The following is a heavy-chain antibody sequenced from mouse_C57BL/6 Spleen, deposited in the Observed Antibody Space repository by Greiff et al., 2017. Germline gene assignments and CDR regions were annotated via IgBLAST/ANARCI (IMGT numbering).Heavy chain of an antibody. J-gene: IGHJ3*01. CDR1: GFNIKDDY. CDR2: IDPENGDT. CDR3: TDCYGSRVLFAY. D-gene: IGHD1-1*01. Sequence: EVQLQQSGAELVRPGASVKLSCTASGFNIKDDYMPWVKQRPEQGLEWIGWIDPENGDTEYASKFQGKATITADTSSNTAYLQLSSLTSEDTAVYYCTDCYGSRVLFAYWGQGTLVTVSA. V-gene: IGHV14-4*01.